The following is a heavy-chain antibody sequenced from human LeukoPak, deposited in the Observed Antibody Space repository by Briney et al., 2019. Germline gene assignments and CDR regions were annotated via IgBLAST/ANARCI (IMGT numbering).Heavy chain of an antibody. J-gene: IGHJ4*02. CDR2: INPSGGST. D-gene: IGHD2-15*01. CDR1: GYTSTSYY. V-gene: IGHV1-46*01. CDR3: ARVRSGGSCYDY. Sequence: ASVKVSCKASGYTSTSYYMHWVRQAPGQGLERMGIINPSGGSTSYAQKFQGRVTMTRDTSTSTVYMELSSLRSEDTAVYYCARVRSGGSCYDYWGQGTLVTVSS.